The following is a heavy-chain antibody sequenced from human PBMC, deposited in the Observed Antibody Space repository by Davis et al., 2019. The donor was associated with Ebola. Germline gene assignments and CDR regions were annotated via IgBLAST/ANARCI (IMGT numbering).Heavy chain of an antibody. J-gene: IGHJ6*04. V-gene: IGHV3-53*01. Sequence: GESLKISCAASGFTVSSNYMSWVRQAPGKGLEWVSVIYVVGSTYYADSVKGRFTISRDDSKNTVYLQMNTLRTDDTAVYFCTRHSGWYYTMDVWGRGTTVTVSS. CDR3: TRHSGWYYTMDV. CDR1: GFTVSSNY. D-gene: IGHD6-19*01. CDR2: IYVVGST.